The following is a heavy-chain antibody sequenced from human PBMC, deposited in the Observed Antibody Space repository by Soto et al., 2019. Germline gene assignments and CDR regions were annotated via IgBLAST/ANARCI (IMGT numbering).Heavy chain of an antibody. J-gene: IGHJ4*02. CDR3: TVSHYGDYSYFGD. CDR1: GFTFGDYA. Sequence: PGGSLRLSCTASGFTFGDYAMSWVRQAPGKGLEWVGFIRSKAYGGTTEYAASVKGRFTISRDDSKSIAYLQMNSLKTEDTAVYYCTVSHYGDYSYFGDWGQGTLVTV. D-gene: IGHD4-17*01. CDR2: IRSKAYGGTT. V-gene: IGHV3-49*04.